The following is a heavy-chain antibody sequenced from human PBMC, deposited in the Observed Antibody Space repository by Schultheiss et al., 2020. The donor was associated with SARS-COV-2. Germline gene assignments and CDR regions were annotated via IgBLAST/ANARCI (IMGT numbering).Heavy chain of an antibody. CDR1: GGSFSGYY. Sequence: SETLSLTCAVYGGSFSGYYWSWIRQPPGKGLEWIGSIYYSGSTYYNPSLKSRVTISVDTSKNQFSLKLSSVTAADTAVYYCARGHYYYDSSGYFSVLDYWGQGTLVTVSS. CDR2: IYYSGST. CDR3: ARGHYYYDSSGYFSVLDY. J-gene: IGHJ4*02. D-gene: IGHD3-22*01. V-gene: IGHV4-34*09.